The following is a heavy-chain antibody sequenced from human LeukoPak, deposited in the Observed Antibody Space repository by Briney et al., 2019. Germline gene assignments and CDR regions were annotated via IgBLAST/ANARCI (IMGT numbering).Heavy chain of an antibody. Sequence: GASVKVSCKASGYTFTSYGISWVRQAPGQGLEWMGWISAYNGNTNYAQKLQGRVTMTTDTSTSTAYMELRSLRSDDTAVYYCARDLSPSYGSDYCYYGMDVWGQGTTVTVSS. CDR1: GYTFTSYG. V-gene: IGHV1-18*01. CDR3: ARDLSPSYGSDYCYYGMDV. J-gene: IGHJ6*02. CDR2: ISAYNGNT. D-gene: IGHD3-10*01.